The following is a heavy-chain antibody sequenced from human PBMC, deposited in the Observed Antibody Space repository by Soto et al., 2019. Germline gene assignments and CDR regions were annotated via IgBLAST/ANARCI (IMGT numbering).Heavy chain of an antibody. CDR1: GYTFTSYA. Sequence: VASVKVSCKASGYTFTSYAMHWVRQAPGQRLEWMGWINAGNGNTKYSQKFQGRVTITRDTSASTAYMELSSLRSEDTAVYYCAREGWQQLDTVFDYWGQGTLVTVSS. J-gene: IGHJ4*02. V-gene: IGHV1-3*01. CDR2: INAGNGNT. CDR3: AREGWQQLDTVFDY. D-gene: IGHD6-13*01.